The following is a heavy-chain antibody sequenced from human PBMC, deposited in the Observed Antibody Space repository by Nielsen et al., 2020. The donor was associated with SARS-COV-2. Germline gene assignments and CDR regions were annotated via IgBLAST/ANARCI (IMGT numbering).Heavy chain of an antibody. CDR3: ARHGSLYATSGP. J-gene: IGHJ4*02. Sequence: SETLSLTCTVSGGSISSSSFYWGWIRQPPGKGLEWIGSIYYSGSTYYNPSLKSRVTISVDTSKNQFSLKLSSVTAADTAVYFCARHGSLYATSGPWGQRTLVTVSS. D-gene: IGHD2-15*01. V-gene: IGHV4-39*01. CDR1: GGSISSSSFY. CDR2: IYYSGST.